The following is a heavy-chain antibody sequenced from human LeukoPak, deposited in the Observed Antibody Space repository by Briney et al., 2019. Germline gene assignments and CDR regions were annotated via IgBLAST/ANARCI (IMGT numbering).Heavy chain of an antibody. Sequence: SVKVSCKASGGTFSSYAISWVRQAPGQGLEWMGGIIPIFGTANYAQKFQGRVTITADESTSTAYMELSSLRSEDTAVYYCARGKQLGGLGYYYYYMDVWGKGTTVTVSS. J-gene: IGHJ6*03. CDR3: ARGKQLGGLGYYYYYMDV. V-gene: IGHV1-69*13. CDR1: GGTFSSYA. CDR2: IIPIFGTA. D-gene: IGHD6-6*01.